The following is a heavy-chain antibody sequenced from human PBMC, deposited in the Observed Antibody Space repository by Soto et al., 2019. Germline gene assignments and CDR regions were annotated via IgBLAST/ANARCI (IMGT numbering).Heavy chain of an antibody. CDR1: GYTFTSYG. V-gene: IGHV1-18*01. D-gene: IGHD3-22*01. Sequence: QVQLVQSGAEVKKPGASVKVSCKASGYTFTSYGISWVRQAPGQGLEWTGWIRRDTGNTNYAQKLQGRVTMSTDTSTSRAYRELRSLRSDDTAVYCCASGLPLVYDSSVYPFDYWGQGTLVTVSS. CDR2: IRRDTGNT. CDR3: ASGLPLVYDSSVYPFDY. J-gene: IGHJ4*02.